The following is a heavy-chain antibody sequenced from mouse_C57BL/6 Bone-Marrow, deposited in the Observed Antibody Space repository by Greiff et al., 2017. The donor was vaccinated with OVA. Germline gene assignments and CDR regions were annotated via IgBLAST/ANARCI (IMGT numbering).Heavy chain of an antibody. CDR3: ARSDSYCYGSSYFDY. V-gene: IGHV1-55*01. Sequence: QVQLQQPGAELVKPGASVKMSCKASGYTFTSYWITWVKQRPGQGLEWIGDIYPGSGSTNYNEKFKSKATLTVDTSSSTAYMQLSSLTSEDSAVYYCARSDSYCYGSSYFDYWGQGTTLTVSS. CDR1: GYTFTSYW. CDR2: IYPGSGST. J-gene: IGHJ2*01. D-gene: IGHD1-1*01.